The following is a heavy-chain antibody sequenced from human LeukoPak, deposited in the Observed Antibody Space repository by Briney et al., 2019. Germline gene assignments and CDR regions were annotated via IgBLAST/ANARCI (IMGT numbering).Heavy chain of an antibody. CDR3: ATGLSPSIAARPILDY. CDR2: FDPEDGET. Sequence: ASVKVSCKVSGYTLTELSMHWVRQAPGKGLEWMGGFDPEDGETIYAQKFQGRVTMTEDTSTDTAYMELSSLRSEDTAVYYCATGLSPSIAARPILDYWGLGTLVTVSS. J-gene: IGHJ4*02. D-gene: IGHD6-6*01. CDR1: GYTLTELS. V-gene: IGHV1-24*01.